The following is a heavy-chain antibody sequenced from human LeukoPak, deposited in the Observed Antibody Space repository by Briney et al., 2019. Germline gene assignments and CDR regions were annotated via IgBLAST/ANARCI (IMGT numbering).Heavy chain of an antibody. V-gene: IGHV3-21*01. CDR1: GFTFSSYS. CDR2: ISSSSSYI. J-gene: IGHJ6*04. CDR3: ARARIAAAGTRAMDV. Sequence: GGSLRLSCAASGFTFSSYSMNWVRQAPGKGLEWVSSISSSSSYIYYADSVKGRFTISRDNAKNSLYLQMNSLRAEDTAVYYCARARIAAAGTRAMDVWGKGTTVTVSS. D-gene: IGHD6-13*01.